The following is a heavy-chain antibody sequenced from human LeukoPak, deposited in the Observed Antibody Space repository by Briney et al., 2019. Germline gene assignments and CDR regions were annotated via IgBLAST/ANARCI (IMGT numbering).Heavy chain of an antibody. D-gene: IGHD6-13*01. Sequence: GRSLRLSCAASGFTFSIYGMHWVRQAPGKGLEWVAIIWKDGSTKYYADSVKGRFTISRDNSKSMVYLQVDSLRAEDTAVYYCARGRAAAGTEYYFDYWGQGTLVTVSS. J-gene: IGHJ4*02. V-gene: IGHV3-33*01. CDR3: ARGRAAAGTEYYFDY. CDR1: GFTFSIYG. CDR2: IWKDGSTK.